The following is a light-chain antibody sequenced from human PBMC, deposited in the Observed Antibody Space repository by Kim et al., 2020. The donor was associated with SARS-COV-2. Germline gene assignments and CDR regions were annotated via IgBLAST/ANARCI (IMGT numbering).Light chain of an antibody. Sequence: LSPGERATLSCRASQSVRSSYLAWYQQKPGQAPRLLIYGASSRATVIPDRFSGSGSGTDFTLTISRLEPEDFAVYYCQQYSSTPYTFGQGTKLEIK. CDR1: QSVRSSY. CDR2: GAS. J-gene: IGKJ2*01. CDR3: QQYSSTPYT. V-gene: IGKV3-20*01.